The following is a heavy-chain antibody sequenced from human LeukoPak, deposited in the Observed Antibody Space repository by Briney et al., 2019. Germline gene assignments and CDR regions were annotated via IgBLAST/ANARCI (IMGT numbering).Heavy chain of an antibody. D-gene: IGHD3-9*01. CDR1: GGSISSGGYY. CDR3: ARVAGGWLPPDY. V-gene: IGHV4-31*03. Sequence: PSETLSLTCTVSGGSISSGGYYWSWIRQHPGKGLEWIGYIYYSGSTHYNPSLKSRVTISVDTSKNQFSLKLSSVTAADTAVYYCARVAGGWLPPDYWGQGTLVTVSS. J-gene: IGHJ4*02. CDR2: IYYSGST.